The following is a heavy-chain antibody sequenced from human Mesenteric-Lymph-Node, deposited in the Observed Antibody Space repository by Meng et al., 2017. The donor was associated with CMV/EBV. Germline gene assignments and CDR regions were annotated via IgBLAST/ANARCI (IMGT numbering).Heavy chain of an antibody. V-gene: IGHV3-30*02. CDR2: IRYDGSNK. CDR3: AKDYSRQLLYLDY. D-gene: IGHD2-2*02. Sequence: GGSLRLSCAASGFTFSNYAMSWVRQAPGKGLEWVAFIRYDGSNKYYADSVKGRFTISRDNSKNTLYLQMNSLRAEDTAVYYCAKDYSRQLLYLDYWGQGTLVTVSS. CDR1: GFTFSNYA. J-gene: IGHJ4*02.